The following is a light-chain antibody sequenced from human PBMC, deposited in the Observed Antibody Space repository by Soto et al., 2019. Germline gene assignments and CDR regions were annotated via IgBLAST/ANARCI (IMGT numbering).Light chain of an antibody. CDR3: QEYGSSPFT. J-gene: IGKJ3*01. CDR2: GAS. CDR1: QSISSSY. V-gene: IGKV3-20*01. Sequence: IVLTQSPGTLSLSPGERATLSCRASQSISSSYLAWYQQRPGQAPRLIIYGASSRATGIPDRFGGGGSGTDFTLTISRLEPEDFAVYYCQEYGSSPFTFGPGTKVDIK.